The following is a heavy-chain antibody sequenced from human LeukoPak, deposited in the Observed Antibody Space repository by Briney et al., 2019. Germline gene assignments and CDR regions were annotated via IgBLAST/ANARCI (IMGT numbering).Heavy chain of an antibody. CDR3: WRAADH. Sequence: PSETLSLTCSFSGGSIRGGGYYWGWVRQPPGKGLEWIASLYSNGNTFYNPSLKSRATISEESSKSQFSLKLRTVTAADTAVYFCWRAADHWGQGILVTVSS. CDR2: LYSNGNT. J-gene: IGHJ4*02. V-gene: IGHV4-39*01. CDR1: GGSIRGGGYY.